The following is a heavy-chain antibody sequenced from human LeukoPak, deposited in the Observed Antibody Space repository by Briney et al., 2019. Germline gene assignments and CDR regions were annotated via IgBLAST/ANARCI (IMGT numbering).Heavy chain of an antibody. CDR2: IQREGSEE. CDR1: GFTFSSYW. CDR3: AREIIAAAGTTLYYYYGMDV. Sequence: GGSLRLSCAASGFTFSSYWMSWVRQAPGRGLEWVASIQREGSEEHYVDSVKGRFTISRDNAKNSLYLQMNSLRAEDTAVYYCAREIIAAAGTTLYYYYGMDVWGQGTTVTVSS. V-gene: IGHV3-7*01. D-gene: IGHD6-13*01. J-gene: IGHJ6*02.